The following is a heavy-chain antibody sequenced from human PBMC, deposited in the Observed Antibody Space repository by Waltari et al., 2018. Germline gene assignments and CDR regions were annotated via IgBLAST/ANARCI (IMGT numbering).Heavy chain of an antibody. Sequence: EVQLVESGGGLVKPGGSLRLSCAASGFTFSSYSMNWVRQAPGKGLEGVSAIRSSSSYINYADSVKGRFTISRDNAKNSLYLQMNSLRAEDTAVYYCAREATSGWFDAFDIWGQGTMVTVSS. CDR3: AREATSGWFDAFDI. V-gene: IGHV3-21*01. CDR2: IRSSSSYI. D-gene: IGHD6-19*01. CDR1: GFTFSSYS. J-gene: IGHJ3*02.